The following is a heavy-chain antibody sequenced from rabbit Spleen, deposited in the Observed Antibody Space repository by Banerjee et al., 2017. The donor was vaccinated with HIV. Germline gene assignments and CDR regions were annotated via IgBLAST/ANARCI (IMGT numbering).Heavy chain of an antibody. CDR1: GFSFSNWDY. V-gene: IGHV1S40*01. Sequence: QSLEESGGDLVKPGASLTLTCTASGFSFSNWDYMCWVRQAPGKGLEWIACIATSSSGSTYYASWAKGRFTISKTSSTTVTLQMTSLTAADTATYFCARGRDASAFGLWGQGTLVTVS. D-gene: IGHD4-2*01. J-gene: IGHJ6*01. CDR2: IATSSSGST. CDR3: ARGRDASAFGL.